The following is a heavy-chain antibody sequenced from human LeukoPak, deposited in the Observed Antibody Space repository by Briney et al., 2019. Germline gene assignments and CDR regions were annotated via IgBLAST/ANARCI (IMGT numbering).Heavy chain of an antibody. J-gene: IGHJ3*02. CDR2: INPSSGGT. Sequence: ASVKVSCKASGYSFTGYYMHWVRQAPGQGLEWMGWINPSSGGTNCAQKFQGRVTMTRDTSISTAYMELSRLRSDDTAVYYCARRDAFDTWGQGTMVTVSS. V-gene: IGHV1-2*02. CDR1: GYSFTGYY. CDR3: ARRDAFDT.